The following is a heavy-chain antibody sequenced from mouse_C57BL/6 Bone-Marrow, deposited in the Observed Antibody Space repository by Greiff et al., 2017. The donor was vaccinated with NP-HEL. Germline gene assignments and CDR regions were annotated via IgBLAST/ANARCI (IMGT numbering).Heavy chain of an antibody. V-gene: IGHV1-61*01. Sequence: QVQLKQPGAELVRPGSSVKLSCKASGYTFTSYWMEWVKQRPGQGLEWIGNIYPSDSETHYNQKFKDKATLTVDKSSSTAYMQLSSLTSEDSAVYYCARYGSPPWFAYWGQGTLVTVSA. CDR1: GYTFTSYW. D-gene: IGHD1-1*01. J-gene: IGHJ3*01. CDR2: IYPSDSET. CDR3: ARYGSPPWFAY.